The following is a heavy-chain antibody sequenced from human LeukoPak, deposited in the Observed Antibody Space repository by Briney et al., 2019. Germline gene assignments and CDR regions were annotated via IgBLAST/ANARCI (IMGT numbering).Heavy chain of an antibody. J-gene: IGHJ4*02. Sequence: GGSLRLSCAASGFTFSSSAMSWVRQAPGKGLEWVSVISDRGGSAYYADSVKGRFTISRDNSKNTLYLQMNSLKTEDTAVYYCTTDLDYYDSSGYYGGWDYWGQGTLVTVSS. D-gene: IGHD3-22*01. V-gene: IGHV3-23*01. CDR3: TTDLDYYDSSGYYGGWDY. CDR2: ISDRGGSA. CDR1: GFTFSSSA.